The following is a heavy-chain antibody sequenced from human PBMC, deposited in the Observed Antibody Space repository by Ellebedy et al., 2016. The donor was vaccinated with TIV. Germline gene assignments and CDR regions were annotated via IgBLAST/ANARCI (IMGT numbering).Heavy chain of an antibody. J-gene: IGHJ5*02. D-gene: IGHD1-26*01. Sequence: AASVKVSCKASGGTFSSYAINWVRQAPGQGLEWMGRIIPVLGTTNYAQKFQGRVTITAEKSTSTANMELRSLTSKDTAGYYCARDVLGPNESWGRGTLVTVSS. CDR2: IIPVLGTT. CDR1: GGTFSSYA. CDR3: ARDVLGPNES. V-gene: IGHV1-69*04.